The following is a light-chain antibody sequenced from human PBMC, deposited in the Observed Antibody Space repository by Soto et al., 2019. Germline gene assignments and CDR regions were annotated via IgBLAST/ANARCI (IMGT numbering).Light chain of an antibody. Sequence: QSVLTQPPSASGTPGQRVTISCSGSSSNIGSNFVYWYQQFPGTAPKLLIDRNNQRPSGVPDRVSGSKSGTSASLAISGLPSEEEADYYCAAWEDSLSGWVFGGGTKVTVL. J-gene: IGLJ3*02. CDR2: RNN. CDR1: SSNIGSNF. V-gene: IGLV1-47*01. CDR3: AAWEDSLSGWV.